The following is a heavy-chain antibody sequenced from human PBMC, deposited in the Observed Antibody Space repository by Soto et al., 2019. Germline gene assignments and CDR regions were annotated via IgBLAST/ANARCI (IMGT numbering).Heavy chain of an antibody. CDR2: ISSSSSYI. CDR3: ARDGVTTYGY. D-gene: IGHD4-17*01. J-gene: IGHJ4*02. V-gene: IGHV3-21*01. Sequence: GGSLRLSCAASGFPFSSYSMNWVRQAPGKGLEWVSSISSSSSYIYYADSVKGRFTISRDNAKNSLYLQMNSLRAEDTAVYYCARDGVTTYGYWGQGTLVTVSS. CDR1: GFPFSSYS.